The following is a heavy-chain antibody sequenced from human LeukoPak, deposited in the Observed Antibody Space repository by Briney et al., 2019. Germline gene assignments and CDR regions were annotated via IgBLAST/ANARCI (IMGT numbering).Heavy chain of an antibody. CDR2: FYCSGSS. V-gene: IGHV4-4*07. CDR1: VGSISSDR. J-gene: IGHJ4*02. CDR3: AREKSVSGCHADS. Sequence: SETLSLTCSVSVGSISSDRWSWIRQPGGKGLEWVGLFYCSGSSDLNPPFQPRASISVDTYKTQVFLTLTSLTAADTAVYFCAREKSVSGCHADSWGQGTLVTVSS. D-gene: IGHD6-19*01.